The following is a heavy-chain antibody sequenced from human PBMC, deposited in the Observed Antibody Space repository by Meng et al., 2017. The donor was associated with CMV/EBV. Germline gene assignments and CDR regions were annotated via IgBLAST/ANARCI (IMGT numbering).Heavy chain of an antibody. CDR2: IYYSGST. CDR3: ARAAGSSWYRDYYYGMDV. Sequence: SETLSLTCTVSGGSISSYYWSWIRQPPGKGLEWIGYIYYSGSTNYNPSLKSRVTISVDTSKNQFSLKLSSATAADTAVYYCARAAGSSWYRDYYYGMDVWGQGTTVTVSS. V-gene: IGHV4-59*01. CDR1: GGSISSYY. J-gene: IGHJ6*02. D-gene: IGHD6-13*01.